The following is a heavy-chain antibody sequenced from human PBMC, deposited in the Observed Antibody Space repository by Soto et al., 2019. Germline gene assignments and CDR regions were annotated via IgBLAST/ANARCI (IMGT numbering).Heavy chain of an antibody. V-gene: IGHV3-74*01. J-gene: IGHJ4*02. D-gene: IGHD6-19*01. CDR2: INSDGSST. CDR1: GFTFSSYW. CDR3: AVAVAGPTAIGY. Sequence: EVQLVESGGGLVQPGGSLRLSCAASGFTFSSYWMHWVSQAPGKRLVWVSRINSDGSSTSYADSVKGRFTISRDNAKNTLYLQMNSLIAEDTAVYYCAVAVAGPTAIGYWGQGTLVTVSS.